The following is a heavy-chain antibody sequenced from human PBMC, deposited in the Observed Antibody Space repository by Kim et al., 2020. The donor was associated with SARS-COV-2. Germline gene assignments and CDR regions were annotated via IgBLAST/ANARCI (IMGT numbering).Heavy chain of an antibody. V-gene: IGHV3-30*18. CDR2: ISYDGSNK. J-gene: IGHJ6*02. CDR1: GFTFSSYG. D-gene: IGHD2-2*01. CDR3: AKDIVVVPAAMGKEGVYYYYGMDV. Sequence: GGSLRLSCAASGFTFSSYGMHWVRQAPGKGLEWVAVISYDGSNKYYADSVKGRFTISRDNSKNTLYLQMNSLRAEDTAVYYCAKDIVVVPAAMGKEGVYYYYGMDVWGQGTTVTVSS.